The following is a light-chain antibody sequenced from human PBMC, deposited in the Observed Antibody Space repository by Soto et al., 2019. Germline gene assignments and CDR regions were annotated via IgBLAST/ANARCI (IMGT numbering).Light chain of an antibody. J-gene: IGLJ1*01. CDR3: SSFTGPTTLDV. V-gene: IGLV2-14*03. CDR2: GVS. CDR1: SSDVGAYKY. Sequence: QSVLTQPASVSGSPGQSVTISGTGTSSDVGAYKYVSWYQKHPGKAPKLMIYGVSNRPSGVSNRSSGSKSGNTAFLTISVLQPEDEADYYCSSFTGPTTLDVFGTGTKVT.